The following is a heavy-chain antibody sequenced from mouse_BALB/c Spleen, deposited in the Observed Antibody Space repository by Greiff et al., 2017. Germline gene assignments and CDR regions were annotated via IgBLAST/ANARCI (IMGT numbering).Heavy chain of an antibody. D-gene: IGHD1-1*01. CDR1: GFTFSSYA. Sequence: DVMLVESGGGLVKPGGSLKLSCAASGFTFSSYAMSWVRQTPEKRLEWVASISSGGSTYYPDSVKGRFTISRDNARNILYLQMSSLRSEDTAMYYCARGGDYYYGSSPFAYWGQGTLVTVSA. J-gene: IGHJ3*01. CDR2: ISSGGST. CDR3: ARGGDYYYGSSPFAY. V-gene: IGHV5-6-5*01.